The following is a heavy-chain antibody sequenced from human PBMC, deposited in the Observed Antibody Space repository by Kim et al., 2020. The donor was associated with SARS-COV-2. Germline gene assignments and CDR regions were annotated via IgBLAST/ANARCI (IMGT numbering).Heavy chain of an antibody. Sequence: GGSLRLSCAASGFTFSSYAMHWVRQAPGKGLEWVAVISYDGSNKYYADSVKGRFTISRDNSKNTLYLQMNSLRAEDTAVYYCARDQGDDSSLFDYWGQGTLVTVSS. CDR1: GFTFSSYA. J-gene: IGHJ4*02. V-gene: IGHV3-30-3*01. CDR3: ARDQGDDSSLFDY. D-gene: IGHD3-22*01. CDR2: ISYDGSNK.